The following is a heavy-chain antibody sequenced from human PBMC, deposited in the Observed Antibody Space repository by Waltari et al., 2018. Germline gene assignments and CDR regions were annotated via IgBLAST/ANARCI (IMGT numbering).Heavy chain of an antibody. CDR2: IYTSGST. CDR3: ARSGGYSGYDWGY. Sequence: QVQLQESGPGLVKPSENLSLTCTVSGGSISSYYWSWIRQPPGKGLEWIGYIYTSGSTNYNPSLKSRVTISVDTSKNQFSLKLSSVTAADTAVYYCARSGGYSGYDWGYWGQGTLVTVSS. V-gene: IGHV4-4*09. CDR1: GGSISSYY. J-gene: IGHJ4*02. D-gene: IGHD5-12*01.